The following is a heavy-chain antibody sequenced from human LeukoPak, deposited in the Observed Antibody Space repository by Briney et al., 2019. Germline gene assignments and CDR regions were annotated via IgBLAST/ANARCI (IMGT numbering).Heavy chain of an antibody. CDR3: AKSFNSSGWFFDY. CDR2: ISYDGSNK. Sequence: GGSLRLSCAASGFTFSSYGMHWVRQAPGKGLEWVAVISYDGSNKYYADSVKGRFTISRDNSKNTLYLQMNSLRAEDTAVYYCAKSFNSSGWFFDYWGQGTLVTVSS. D-gene: IGHD6-19*01. J-gene: IGHJ4*02. V-gene: IGHV3-30*18. CDR1: GFTFSSYG.